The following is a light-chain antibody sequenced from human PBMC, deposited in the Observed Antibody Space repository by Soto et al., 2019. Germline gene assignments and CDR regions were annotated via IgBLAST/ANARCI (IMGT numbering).Light chain of an antibody. J-gene: IGLJ2*01. CDR3: AARDDSPNGLV. V-gene: IGLV1-44*01. CDR1: SSNIGSNT. Sequence: QSVLTQPPSASGTPGQRVTISCSGSSSNIGSNTVNWYQQLPGTAPKLLIYSNNQRPSGVPDRFSGSKSGTSASLAISGLQSEDDADYSCAARDDSPNGLVFGGGTKLTVL. CDR2: SNN.